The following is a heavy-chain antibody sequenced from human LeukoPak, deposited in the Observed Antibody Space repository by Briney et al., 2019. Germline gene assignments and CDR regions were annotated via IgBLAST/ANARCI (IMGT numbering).Heavy chain of an antibody. D-gene: IGHD2-2*01. Sequence: GGSLRLSCAASGFTFSDYYINWIRQAPGKGLEWVAFIRYDGSNKYYADSVKGRFTISRDNSKNTLYLQMNSLRAEDTAVYYCAKDSADIVVVPAASILYYYYMDVWGKGTTVTISS. V-gene: IGHV3-30*02. J-gene: IGHJ6*03. CDR1: GFTFSDYY. CDR2: IRYDGSNK. CDR3: AKDSADIVVVPAASILYYYYMDV.